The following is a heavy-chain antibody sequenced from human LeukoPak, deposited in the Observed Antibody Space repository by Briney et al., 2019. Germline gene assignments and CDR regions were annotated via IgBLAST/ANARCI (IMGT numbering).Heavy chain of an antibody. J-gene: IGHJ6*02. V-gene: IGHV4-39*01. D-gene: IGHD3-10*01. CDR3: ARQWIRGVADYGMDV. CDR2: IYYSGTT. Sequence: PSETLSLTCTVSGGSISSSSYYWGWIRQPPGKGLEWIGSIYYSGTTKYNPSLRSRVTISVDTSKNLFSLKLRSLTAADTGVYFCARQWIRGVADYGMDVWGQGTTVTVSS. CDR1: GGSISSSSYY.